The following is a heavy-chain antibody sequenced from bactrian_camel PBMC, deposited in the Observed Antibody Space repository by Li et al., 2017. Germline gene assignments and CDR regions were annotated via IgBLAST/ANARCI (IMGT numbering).Heavy chain of an antibody. CDR1: GFTFSSYA. CDR2: INRGGRLT. V-gene: IGHV3S31*01. J-gene: IGHJ4*01. Sequence: VQLVESGGGLVQPGGSLRLSCAASGFTFSSYAMSWVRQGPGKEREGVANINRGGRLTYYADSVKGRFTISQDNAKNTMYLQMNSLKPEDTSMYYCATARSCSSTWFRSGATATYWARGPRSPSP. D-gene: IGHD6*01.